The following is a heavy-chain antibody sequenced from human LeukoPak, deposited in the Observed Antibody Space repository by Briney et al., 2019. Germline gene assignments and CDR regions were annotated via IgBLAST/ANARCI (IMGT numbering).Heavy chain of an antibody. V-gene: IGHV3-21*01. CDR1: GFTFSSYN. J-gene: IGHJ3*02. Sequence: GGSLRLSCAASGFTFSSYNMNWVRQAPGKGPEWVSSITSSSSYIYYADSVKGRFTISRDNAKNSLYLQMNSLRAEDTAVYYCARDRAMTTVVSPSDAFDIWGQGTMVTVSS. CDR2: ITSSSSYI. D-gene: IGHD4-23*01. CDR3: ARDRAMTTVVSPSDAFDI.